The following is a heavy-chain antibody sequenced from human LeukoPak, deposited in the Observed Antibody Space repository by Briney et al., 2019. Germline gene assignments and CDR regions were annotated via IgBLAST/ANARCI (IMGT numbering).Heavy chain of an antibody. V-gene: IGHV6-1*01. CDR2: TYYRSKWYN. CDR3: ARTNDGFFDH. Sequence: QTLSLTCAISGDSVSSRSAAWNWIRQSPSRGLEWLGRTYYRSKWYNDYAVSVKRRITINPDTTKNHFSLQLTSVNPDDTAMYYCARTNDGFFDHWGQGTPVTVSS. CDR1: GDSVSSRSAA. D-gene: IGHD1-1*01. J-gene: IGHJ4*02.